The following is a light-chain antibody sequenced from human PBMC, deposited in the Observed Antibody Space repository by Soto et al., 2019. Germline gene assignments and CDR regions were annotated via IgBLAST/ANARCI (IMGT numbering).Light chain of an antibody. CDR3: QQCYSTPYT. Sequence: DIGITQSPDSLAVSLGEKATINCKSSQSVLYSSNNKNKLAWYQQKPGQPPKLLIYWASTRGSGVPDRFSGSGSGTDFTLTISSLQAEDVAVYYCQQCYSTPYTFGQGTKLEIK. CDR2: WAS. V-gene: IGKV4-1*01. J-gene: IGKJ2*01. CDR1: QSVLYSSNNKNK.